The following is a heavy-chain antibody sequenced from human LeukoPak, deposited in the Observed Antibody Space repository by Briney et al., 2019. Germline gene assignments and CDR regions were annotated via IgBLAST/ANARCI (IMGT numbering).Heavy chain of an antibody. CDR1: GFTFSSYW. CDR3: ARGRSAAGPLHYFDS. CDR2: ISSTSSTI. J-gene: IGHJ4*02. D-gene: IGHD6-13*01. Sequence: QSGGSLRLSCAASGFTFSSYWMHWVRQAPGKGLEWVSYISSTSSTIYYADSVKGRFTISRDNAKNSLYLQMNSLRDEDTAVYYCARGRSAAGPLHYFDSWGQGTLVTVSS. V-gene: IGHV3-48*02.